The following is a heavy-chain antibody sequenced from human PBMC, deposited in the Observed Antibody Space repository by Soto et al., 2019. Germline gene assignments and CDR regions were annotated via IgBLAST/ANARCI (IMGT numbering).Heavy chain of an antibody. D-gene: IGHD6-13*01. V-gene: IGHV5-51*01. CDR1: GYSFTNYW. CDR2: IYPGDSDT. J-gene: IGHJ6*02. Sequence: GESLKISCSASGYSFTNYWIGWVRQMPGKGLEWMGIIYPGDSDTRYSPSFQGQVTISADKSISTAYLQWSSLKASDTAMYYCARTSAAGKYYYGMDVWGQGTTVTVSS. CDR3: ARTSAAGKYYYGMDV.